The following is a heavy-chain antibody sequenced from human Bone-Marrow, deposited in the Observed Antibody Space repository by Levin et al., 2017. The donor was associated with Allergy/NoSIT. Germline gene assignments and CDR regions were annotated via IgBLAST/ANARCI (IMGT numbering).Heavy chain of an antibody. CDR1: GFTFDDYT. V-gene: IGHV3-43*01. J-gene: IGHJ4*02. CDR3: AKDHAISGYERGPFDY. D-gene: IGHD5-12*01. Sequence: GGSLRLSCAASGFTFDDYTMHWVRQAPGKGLEWVSLISWDGGSTYYADSVKGRFTISRDNSKNSLYLQMNNLRTEDTALYYCAKDHAISGYERGPFDYWGQGTLVTVSS. CDR2: ISWDGGST.